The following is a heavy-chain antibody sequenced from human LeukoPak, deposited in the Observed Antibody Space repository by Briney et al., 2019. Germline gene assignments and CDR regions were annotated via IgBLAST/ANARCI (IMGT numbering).Heavy chain of an antibody. Sequence: PGGSLRLSCAASGFTSSSYAMSWVRQAPGKGLEWVSAISGSGGSTYYADSVKGRFTISRDNSKNTLYLQMNSLRAEDTAVYYCAKDHKRMTTVTTFWVYXGQGTLVXVSS. CDR3: AKDHKRMTTVTTFWVY. V-gene: IGHV3-23*01. CDR2: ISGSGGST. J-gene: IGHJ4*02. D-gene: IGHD4-17*01. CDR1: GFTSSSYA.